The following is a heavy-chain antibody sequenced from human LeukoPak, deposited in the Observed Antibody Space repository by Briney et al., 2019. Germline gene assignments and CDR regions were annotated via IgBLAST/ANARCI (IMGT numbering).Heavy chain of an antibody. D-gene: IGHD2/OR15-2a*01. Sequence: GGSLRLSCAASGFTFSSYAMSWVRQAPGKGLEWVSGIGGSDGSTYYADSVKGRFTISRDNSKNTLYLQMNSLRAEDTAVYYCARAGNTRFDYWGQGTLVTVSS. J-gene: IGHJ4*02. CDR3: ARAGNTRFDY. CDR1: GFTFSSYA. V-gene: IGHV3-23*01. CDR2: IGGSDGST.